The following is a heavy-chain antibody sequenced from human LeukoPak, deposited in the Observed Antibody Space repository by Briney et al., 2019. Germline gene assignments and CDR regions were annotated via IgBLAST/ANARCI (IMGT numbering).Heavy chain of an antibody. CDR1: GFTFSSYG. Sequence: PGRSLRLSCAASGFTFSSYGMHWVRPAPGKGLEWVANIKQDGSEKQYVDSVRGRFTISRDNAKNSLYLQMNSLRVEDMAVYYCARDGFVGAADYWGQGTLVTVSS. CDR2: IKQDGSEK. V-gene: IGHV3-7*01. D-gene: IGHD6-13*01. CDR3: ARDGFVGAADY. J-gene: IGHJ4*02.